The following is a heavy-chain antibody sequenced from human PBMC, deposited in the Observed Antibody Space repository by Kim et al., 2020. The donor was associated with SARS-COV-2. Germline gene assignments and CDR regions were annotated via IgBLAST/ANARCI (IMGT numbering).Heavy chain of an antibody. CDR1: GYTFTSYY. V-gene: IGHV1-46*01. CDR3: ARDLSRFVDLWGIVGASPLSNGMDV. D-gene: IGHD1-26*01. Sequence: ASVKVSCKASGYTFTSYYMHWVRQAPGQGLEWIGIINPSGGSTSYAQKFQGRVTMTRDTSTSTVYMELSSLRSEDTAVYYCARDLSRFVDLWGIVGASPLSNGMDVWGQGTTVTVSS. J-gene: IGHJ6*02. CDR2: INPSGGST.